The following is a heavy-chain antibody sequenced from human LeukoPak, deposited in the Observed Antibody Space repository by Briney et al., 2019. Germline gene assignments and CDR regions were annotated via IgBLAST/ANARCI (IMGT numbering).Heavy chain of an antibody. J-gene: IGHJ4*02. CDR1: GYTFTTYA. D-gene: IGHD3-10*01. CDR2: INAGNCKT. V-gene: IGHV1-3*01. Sequence: GASVKVSCKASGYTFTTYAMHWVGQAGGQRGEGMGWINAGNCKTKYSQKFQGRVTITTDTSASTAYMELSSLRSEDTAMYYCAIEWHGVGDGEFDYWGQGGLVTVCS. CDR3: AIEWHGVGDGEFDY.